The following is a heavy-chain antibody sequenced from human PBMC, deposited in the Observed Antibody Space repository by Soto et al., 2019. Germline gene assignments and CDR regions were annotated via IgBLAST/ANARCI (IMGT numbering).Heavy chain of an antibody. CDR2: IYHSGST. Sequence: TWETVSLTCAVSGGSISSGGYSWSWIRQPPGKGLEWIGYIYHSGSTYYNPSLKSRVTISVDRSKNQFSLKLSSVTAADTAVYYCARTRGVMFEYWGQGTLVTVSS. V-gene: IGHV4-30-2*01. CDR1: GGSISSGGYS. D-gene: IGHD3-16*01. CDR3: ARTRGVMFEY. J-gene: IGHJ4*02.